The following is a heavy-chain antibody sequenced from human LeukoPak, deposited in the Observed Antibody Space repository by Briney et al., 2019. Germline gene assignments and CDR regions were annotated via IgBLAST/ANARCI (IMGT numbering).Heavy chain of an antibody. V-gene: IGHV3-9*03. D-gene: IGHD3-22*01. CDR3: TRADYDSSGYTGGFDY. J-gene: IGHJ4*02. CDR2: ISWNSGSI. Sequence: SLRLSCAASGFMFDDYAMHWVRQAPGKGLEWVSGISWNSGSIGYADSVKGRFTISRDNAKNSLYLQMNSLRAEDMALYYCTRADYDSSGYTGGFDYWGQGTLVTVSS. CDR1: GFMFDDYA.